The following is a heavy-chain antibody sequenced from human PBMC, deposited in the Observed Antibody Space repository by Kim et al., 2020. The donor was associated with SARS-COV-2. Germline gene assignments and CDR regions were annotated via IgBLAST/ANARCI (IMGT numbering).Heavy chain of an antibody. D-gene: IGHD3-22*01. V-gene: IGHV3-53*01. J-gene: IGHJ4*02. Sequence: YHADSVNGRLITSRDNTKNSMYLQMTSLRAEDTAVSYCARGPRVSSGFDYWGQGTQVIVSS. CDR3: ARGPRVSSGFDY.